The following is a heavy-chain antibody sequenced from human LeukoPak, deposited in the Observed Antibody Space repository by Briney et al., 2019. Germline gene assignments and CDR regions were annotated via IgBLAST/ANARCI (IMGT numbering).Heavy chain of an antibody. CDR3: ARDVFSGGYDY. D-gene: IGHD5-18*01. CDR1: GGSISSSSYY. CDR2: IYYSGST. V-gene: IGHV4-61*01. Sequence: SETLSLTCTVSGGSISSSSYYWSWIRQPPGKGLEWIGYIYYSGSTNYNPSLKSRVTISVDTSKNQFSLKLSSVTAADTAVYYCARDVFSGGYDYWGQGTLVTVSS. J-gene: IGHJ4*02.